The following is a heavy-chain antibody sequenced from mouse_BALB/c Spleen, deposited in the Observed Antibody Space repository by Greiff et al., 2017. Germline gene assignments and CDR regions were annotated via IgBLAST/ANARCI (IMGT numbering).Heavy chain of an antibody. CDR2: INPYNDGT. J-gene: IGHJ3*01. CDR1: GYTFTSYV. V-gene: IGHV1-14*01. Sequence: VHVKQSGPELVKPGASVKMSCKASGYTFTSYVMHWVKQKPGQGLEWIGYINPYNDGTKYNEKFKGKATLTSDKSSSTAYMELSSLTSEDSAVYYCARNGFAYWGQGTLVTVSA. CDR3: ARNGFAY.